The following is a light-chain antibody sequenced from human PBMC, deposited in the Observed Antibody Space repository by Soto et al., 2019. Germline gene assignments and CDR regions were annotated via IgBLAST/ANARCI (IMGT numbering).Light chain of an antibody. CDR1: MRDVGAYNL. CDR3: SSFTSKSTLI. Sequence: QSALTQPASMSGSPGQSITISCAGTMRDVGAYNLVSWYQQHPGRVPQLIIYEVRNRPSGISFRFSGSKSGNTASLTISGLQAEDEADYYCSSFTSKSTLIFGGGTKVTVL. CDR2: EVR. V-gene: IGLV2-14*01. J-gene: IGLJ2*01.